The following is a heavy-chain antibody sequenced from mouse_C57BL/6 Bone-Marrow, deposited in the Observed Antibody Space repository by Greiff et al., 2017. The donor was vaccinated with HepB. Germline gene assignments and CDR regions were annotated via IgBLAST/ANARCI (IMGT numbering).Heavy chain of an antibody. CDR2: ISYDGSN. CDR1: GYSITSGYY. Sequence: EVHLVESGPGLVKPSQSLSLTCSVTGYSITSGYYWNWIRQFPGNKLEWMGYISYDGSNNYNPSLKNRISITRDTSKNQFFLKLNSVTTEDTATYYCARGPGYFDYWGQGTTLTVSS. J-gene: IGHJ2*01. CDR3: ARGPGYFDY. V-gene: IGHV3-6*01.